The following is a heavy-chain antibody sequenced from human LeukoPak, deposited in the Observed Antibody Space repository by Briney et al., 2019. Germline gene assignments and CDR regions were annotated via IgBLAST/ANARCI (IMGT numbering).Heavy chain of an antibody. V-gene: IGHV6-1*01. CDR1: GDSVSSNSVT. J-gene: IGHJ5*02. CDR2: TYYRSTWYN. D-gene: IGHD2-2*01. CDR3: ARRLTQYDCFDP. Sequence: SQTPSLTCAISGDSVSSNSVTWNWIRQSPSRGLEWLGRTYYRSTWYNDYAVSVRGRITVNPDTSKNQFSLHLNSVTPEDTAVYCCARRLTQYDCFDPWGQGILVTVSS.